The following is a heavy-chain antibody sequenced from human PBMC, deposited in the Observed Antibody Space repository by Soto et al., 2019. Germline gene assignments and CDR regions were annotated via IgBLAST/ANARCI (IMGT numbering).Heavy chain of an antibody. J-gene: IGHJ3*02. Sequence: SSVKFSYRPSGSTFSSWAITWVRQAPGQGLEWLGGIIPIFGTANYAQKFQGRVTITADESTSTAYMELSSLRSEDTAVYYCARDPAYYYDSSGYYYVNAFDIWGQGTMVPVS. CDR3: ARDPAYYYDSSGYYYVNAFDI. V-gene: IGHV1-69*13. CDR1: GSTFSSWA. CDR2: IIPIFGTA. D-gene: IGHD3-22*01.